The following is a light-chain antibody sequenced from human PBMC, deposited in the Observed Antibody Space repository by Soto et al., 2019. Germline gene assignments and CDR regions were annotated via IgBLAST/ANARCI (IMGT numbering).Light chain of an antibody. CDR3: QHYNSYSEA. CDR1: QTISSW. V-gene: IGKV1-5*03. J-gene: IGKJ1*01. CDR2: KAS. Sequence: DIQMTQSPSTLSGSVGDRVTITCRASQTISSWLAWYQQTPGKAPKLLIYKASTLESGVPSRFSGSGSGTEFTLTISSLQPDDFATYYCQHYNSYSEAFGQGTKVELK.